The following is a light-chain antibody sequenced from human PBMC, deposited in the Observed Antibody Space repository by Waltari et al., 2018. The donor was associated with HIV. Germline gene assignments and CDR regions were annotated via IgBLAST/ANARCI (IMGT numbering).Light chain of an antibody. V-gene: IGLV1-40*01. CDR2: GDS. J-gene: IGLJ3*02. CDR3: QSYDNNLSGLWV. Sequence: SVLTQPPSVSGAPGQWVTISCTGTNSNIGAGYDVHWYRQFPGSAPELVVYGDSIRPSGVPDRFSGSKSGVSASLDISGLQTEDEGDYYCQSYDNNLSGLWVFGGGTKLTVL. CDR1: NSNIGAGYD.